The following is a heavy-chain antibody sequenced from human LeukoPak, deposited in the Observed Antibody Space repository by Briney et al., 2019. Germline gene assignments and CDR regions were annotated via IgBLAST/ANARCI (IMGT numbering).Heavy chain of an antibody. CDR3: ASELRRKDAFDI. V-gene: IGHV1-69*05. Sequence: SVKVSCKASGGTFSSYAISWVRQAPGQGLEWMGGIIPIFGTANYAQKLQGRVTMTTDTSTSTAYMELRSLRSDDTAVYYCASELRRKDAFDIWGQGTMVTVSS. D-gene: IGHD1-14*01. CDR1: GGTFSSYA. CDR2: IIPIFGTA. J-gene: IGHJ3*02.